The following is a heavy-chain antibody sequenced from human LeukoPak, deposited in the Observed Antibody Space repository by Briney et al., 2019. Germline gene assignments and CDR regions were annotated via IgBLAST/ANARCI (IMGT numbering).Heavy chain of an antibody. J-gene: IGHJ5*02. CDR2: INHSGST. CDR1: GGSTSSYY. V-gene: IGHV4-34*01. D-gene: IGHD3-10*01. Sequence: SETLSLTCTVSGGSTSSYYWSWIRQPPGKGLEWIGEINHSGSTNYNPSLKSRVTISVDTSKNQFSLKLSSVTAADTAVYYCARGAYSYYYGSGSYYRYNWFDPWGQGTLVTVSS. CDR3: ARGAYSYYYGSGSYYRYNWFDP.